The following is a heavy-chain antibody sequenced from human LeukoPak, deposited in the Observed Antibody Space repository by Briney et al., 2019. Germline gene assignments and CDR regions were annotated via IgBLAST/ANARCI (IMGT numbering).Heavy chain of an antibody. J-gene: IGHJ4*02. CDR2: INPNSGGT. Sequence: SVKVSCKASGYTFTGYYMHWVRQAPGQGLEWMGWINPNSGGTNYAQKFQGRVTMTRDTSISTAYMELSRLRSDDTAVYYCARGDPSSGYYGGPGGFWGQGTLVTVSS. D-gene: IGHD3-22*01. CDR3: ARGDPSSGYYGGPGGF. CDR1: GYTFTGYY. V-gene: IGHV1-2*02.